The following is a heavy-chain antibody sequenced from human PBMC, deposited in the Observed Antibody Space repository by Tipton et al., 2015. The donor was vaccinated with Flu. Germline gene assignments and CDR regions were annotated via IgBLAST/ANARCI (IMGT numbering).Heavy chain of an antibody. J-gene: IGHJ5*02. CDR1: GYSIRRGYY. V-gene: IGHV4-38-2*02. CDR3: VRDDGHENWFDP. D-gene: IGHD4-17*01. CDR2: IYQSGST. Sequence: TLSLTCVVSGYSIRRGYYWGWIRQPPGKGLEWIGSIYQSGSTYYNPSLKSRVTISLDKPNNQFSLRVSSVTAADTAVYYCVRDDGHENWFDPWGQGTLVTVSS.